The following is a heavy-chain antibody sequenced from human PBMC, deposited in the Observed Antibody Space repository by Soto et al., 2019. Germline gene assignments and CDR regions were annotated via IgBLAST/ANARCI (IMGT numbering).Heavy chain of an antibody. CDR3: ARVGRWTMVRGGFYYYYYGMDV. CDR1: GGSISSYY. D-gene: IGHD3-10*01. J-gene: IGHJ6*02. Sequence: QVQLQESGPGLVKPSETLSLTCTVSGGSISSYYWSWIRQPAGQGLEWIGRIYTSGSTNYNPSLQSRVLLSVDTSKNLFSLKLSSVTAADTAVYYCARVGRWTMVRGGFYYYYYGMDVWGQGTTVTVSS. CDR2: IYTSGST. V-gene: IGHV4-4*07.